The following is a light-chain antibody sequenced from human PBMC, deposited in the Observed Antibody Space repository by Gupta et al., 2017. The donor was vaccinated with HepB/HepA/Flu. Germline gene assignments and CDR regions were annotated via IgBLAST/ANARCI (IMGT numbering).Light chain of an antibody. V-gene: IGLV7-43*01. CDR3: LLHYGDIHRWV. CDR2: ITS. Sequence: QTVVTQETTLTVSPGGTVTLTCASSTGAVTSGYHLNWFQHKPAQETRTFIDITSNKHSWTTARCLCSPLGGNAAPPTTVVAPEDEAYAYCLLHYGDIHRWVFGGGTKLTVL. CDR1: TGAVTSGYH. J-gene: IGLJ3*02.